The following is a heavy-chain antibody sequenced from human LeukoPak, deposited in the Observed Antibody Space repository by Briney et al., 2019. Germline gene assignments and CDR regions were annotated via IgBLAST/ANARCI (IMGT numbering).Heavy chain of an antibody. CDR3: AGSVATGTTDQLDFYYYGMDV. CDR2: INPSNGSR. Sequence: ASVNVSFKASGYTFAIYYCHWVRLAPGQGLEWMGIINPSNGSRNYAQKFQGRVTMTRDTSTGTVYMELSSLRSEDTAVYYCAGSVATGTTDQLDFYYYGMDVWGQGTTVTVSS. V-gene: IGHV1-46*01. CDR1: GYTFAIYY. J-gene: IGHJ6*02. D-gene: IGHD1-1*01.